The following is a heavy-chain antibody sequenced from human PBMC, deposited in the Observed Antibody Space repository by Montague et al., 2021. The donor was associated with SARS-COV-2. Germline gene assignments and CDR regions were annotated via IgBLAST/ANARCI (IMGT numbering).Heavy chain of an antibody. CDR1: GGSFSTYS. CDR2: IHHGGST. J-gene: IGHJ6*03. V-gene: IGHV4-34*01. CDR3: ARLGDGVVPSPILGVGPYYSYYYMDV. Sequence: ENLSLTCAVHGGSFSTYSWNWIRQPPGKGLEWIGEIHHGGSTNYNPSLKSRVTISADTSKNQFSLKLTSVAAADTAVYYCARLGDGVVPSPILGVGPYYSYYYMDVWGKGTTVTVSS. D-gene: IGHD3-10*01.